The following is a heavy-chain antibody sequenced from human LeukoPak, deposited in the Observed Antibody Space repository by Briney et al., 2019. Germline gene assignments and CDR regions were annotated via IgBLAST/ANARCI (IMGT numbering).Heavy chain of an antibody. CDR2: IRRGGST. J-gene: IGHJ4*02. Sequence: SETLSLTCRVSGISVSYGGYCWSWIRQAPAKGLEWIGYIRRGGSTNYNPSLKSRVTISVDTSKNQFSLKLSSVTAADTAVYYCARHGSSGLWYFDYWGQGTLVTVSS. D-gene: IGHD6-19*01. V-gene: IGHV4-61*08. CDR1: GISVSYGGYC. CDR3: ARHGSSGLWYFDY.